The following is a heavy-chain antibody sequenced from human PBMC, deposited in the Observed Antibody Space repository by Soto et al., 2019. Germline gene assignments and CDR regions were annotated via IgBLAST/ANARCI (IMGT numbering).Heavy chain of an antibody. CDR1: GGSFSGYY. J-gene: IGHJ6*03. D-gene: IGHD3-3*01. V-gene: IGHV4-34*01. CDR2: INHSGST. Sequence: SETLSLTCAVYGGSFSGYYWSWIRQPPWKGLEWIGEINHSGSTNYNPSLKSRVTMSVDTSKNQFSLKLSSVTAADTAVYYCARGRLDFWSHDMDVWGKGTTVTVSS. CDR3: ARGRLDFWSHDMDV.